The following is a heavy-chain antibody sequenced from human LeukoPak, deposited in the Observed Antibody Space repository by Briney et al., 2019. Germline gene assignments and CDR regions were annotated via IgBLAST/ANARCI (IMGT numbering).Heavy chain of an antibody. Sequence: PGRSLRLSCAASGFTFSSYGMHWVRQAPGKGLEWVAVIWYGGSNKYYADSVKGRFTISRDNAKNSLYLQMNSLRAEDTAVYYCARDQRTGLSANYCSSTSCRIPNFDYWGQGTLVTVSS. V-gene: IGHV3-33*08. D-gene: IGHD2-2*01. CDR3: ARDQRTGLSANYCSSTSCRIPNFDY. J-gene: IGHJ4*02. CDR2: IWYGGSNK. CDR1: GFTFSSYG.